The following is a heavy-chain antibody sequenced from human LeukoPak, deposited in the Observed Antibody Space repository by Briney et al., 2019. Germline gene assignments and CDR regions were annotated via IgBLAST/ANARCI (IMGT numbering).Heavy chain of an antibody. CDR2: IRSKAYGGTT. V-gene: IGHV3-49*04. CDR3: TTDLYCSGGSCSSYSYYYMDV. CDR1: GFTFGDYA. J-gene: IGHJ6*03. Sequence: PGGSLRLSCTASGFTFGDYAMSWVRQAPGKGLEWVGFIRSKAYGGTTEYAASVKGRFTISRDDSKNTLYLQMNSLKTEGTAVYYCTTDLYCSGGSCSSYSYYYMDVWGKGTTVTVSS. D-gene: IGHD2-15*01.